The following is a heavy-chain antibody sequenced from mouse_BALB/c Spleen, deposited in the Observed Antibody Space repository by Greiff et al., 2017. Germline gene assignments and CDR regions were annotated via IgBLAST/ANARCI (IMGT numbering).Heavy chain of an antibody. V-gene: IGHV5-6-5*01. J-gene: IGHJ2*01. CDR3: ARGPGREGYFDY. Sequence: EVQGVESGGGLVKPGGSLKLSCAASGFTFSSYAMSWVRQTPEKRLEWVASISSGGSTYYPDSVKGRFTISRDNARNILYLQMSSLRSEDTAMYYCARGPGREGYFDYWGQGTTLTVSS. CDR2: ISSGGST. D-gene: IGHD3-3*01. CDR1: GFTFSSYA.